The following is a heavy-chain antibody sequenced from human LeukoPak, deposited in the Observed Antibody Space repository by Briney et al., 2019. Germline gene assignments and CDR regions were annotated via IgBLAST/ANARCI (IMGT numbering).Heavy chain of an antibody. V-gene: IGHV4-31*03. CDR1: GVSISSGGYY. J-gene: IGHJ4*02. CDR3: ARTSPITMVSVYYFDY. Sequence: SQTLSLTCTVSGVSISSGGYYWRWLRQHPGKGLEWIGYIYYSASTYYNPSLKSRVTISVDTSKNQFSLKLSSVTAADTAVYYCARTSPITMVSVYYFDYWGQGTLVTVSS. D-gene: IGHD3-10*01. CDR2: IYYSAST.